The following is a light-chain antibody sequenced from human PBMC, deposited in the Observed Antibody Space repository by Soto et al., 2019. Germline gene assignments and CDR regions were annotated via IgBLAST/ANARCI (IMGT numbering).Light chain of an antibody. J-gene: IGLJ2*01. CDR1: SSNIGAGYD. CDR3: QSYDSSLSAL. CDR2: GNS. Sequence: QSVLTQPPSVSGAPGQRVTISCTGSSSNIGAGYDVHWYQQLPGTAPKLLIYGNSNRPSGVPDRFSGSKSGTSASLAITGHPAEDEDDYYCQSYDSSLSALFGGGTQLTVL. V-gene: IGLV1-40*01.